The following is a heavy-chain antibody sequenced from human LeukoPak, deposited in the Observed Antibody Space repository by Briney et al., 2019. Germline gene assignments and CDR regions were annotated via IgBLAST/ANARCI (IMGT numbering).Heavy chain of an antibody. V-gene: IGHV5-10-1*01. Sequence: PGESLRISCKGSGYSFTSYWISWVRQMPGKGLEWMGRIDPSDSYTNYSPSFQGHVTISADKSISTAYLQWSSLKASDTAMYYCARLGTQGDYYYYNGMDVWGKGTTVTVSS. CDR1: GYSFTSYW. CDR2: IDPSDSYT. CDR3: ARLGTQGDYYYYNGMDV. D-gene: IGHD3-10*01. J-gene: IGHJ6*04.